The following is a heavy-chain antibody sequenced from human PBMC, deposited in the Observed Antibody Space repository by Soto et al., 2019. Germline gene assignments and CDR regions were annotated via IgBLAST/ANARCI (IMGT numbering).Heavy chain of an antibody. CDR3: ARVSHIVVVPAIRGAFDI. D-gene: IGHD2-21*02. Sequence: QVQLQESGPGLEKASETLSLTCTVSGGSMSGYYWSWIRQPPGKGLEWIGFIYDSGTTNYNPSLKSRGTISIDTSKTLFSLKLTSVTATDTAVYYCARVSHIVVVPAIRGAFDIWGPGTMITVSS. CDR1: GGSMSGYY. CDR2: IYDSGTT. J-gene: IGHJ3*02. V-gene: IGHV4-59*01.